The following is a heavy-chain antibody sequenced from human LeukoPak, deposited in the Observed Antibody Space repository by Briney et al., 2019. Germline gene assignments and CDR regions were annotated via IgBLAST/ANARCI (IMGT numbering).Heavy chain of an antibody. V-gene: IGHV1-69*13. Sequence: GASVKVSCKASGGTFSSYAISWVRQAPGQGLEWMGGIIPIFGTANYAQKFQGRVTITADESTSTAYMELSSLRSEDTAVYYCAREVTRCCSSTSCFNWFDPWGQGTLVTVSS. CDR3: AREVTRCCSSTSCFNWFDP. CDR2: IIPIFGTA. CDR1: GGTFSSYA. D-gene: IGHD2-2*01. J-gene: IGHJ5*02.